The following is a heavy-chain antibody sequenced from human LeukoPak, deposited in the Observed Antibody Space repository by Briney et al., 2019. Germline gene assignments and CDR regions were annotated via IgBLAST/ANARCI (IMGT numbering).Heavy chain of an antibody. J-gene: IGHJ3*02. D-gene: IGHD3-9*01. CDR1: GDSIRSYY. CDR3: ARHLTVTGYGNDASDI. CDR2: ISYIGST. Sequence: PSETLSLTCSVSGDSIRSYYWSWIRQPPGKGLEWVGSISYIGSTHSNPSLRSRVTISVDTSKNQFSLRLSSVTAADTAIYYCARHLTVTGYGNDASDIWGQGTMVTVSS. V-gene: IGHV4-59*08.